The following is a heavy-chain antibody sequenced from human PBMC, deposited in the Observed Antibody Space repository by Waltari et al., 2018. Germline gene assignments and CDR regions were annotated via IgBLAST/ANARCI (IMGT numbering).Heavy chain of an antibody. J-gene: IGHJ5*02. D-gene: IGHD6-13*01. CDR1: GGSISSHY. CDR2: IYYSGST. V-gene: IGHV4-59*11. Sequence: QVQLQESGPGLVKPSETLSITCTVSGGSISSHYWSWLRQPPGKGLEWIGYIYYSGSTNYNPSLKSRVTISVDTSKNQFSLKLSSVTAADTAVYYCAREKIGYRGWFDPWGQGTLVTVSS. CDR3: AREKIGYRGWFDP.